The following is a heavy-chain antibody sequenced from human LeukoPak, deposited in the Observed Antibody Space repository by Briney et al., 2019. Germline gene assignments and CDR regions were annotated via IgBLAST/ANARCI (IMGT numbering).Heavy chain of an antibody. CDR2: ISYSGNT. D-gene: IGHD5-24*01. J-gene: IGHJ4*02. Sequence: SETLSLTCTVSGGSISSYYWSWIRQPPGKGLEWIGYISYSGNTNYNPSLQSRVTISADTSKNQFSLKLSSVTAADTAVYYCARAGGYNSPFGYWGQGTLVTASS. CDR3: ARAGGYNSPFGY. V-gene: IGHV4-59*01. CDR1: GGSISSYY.